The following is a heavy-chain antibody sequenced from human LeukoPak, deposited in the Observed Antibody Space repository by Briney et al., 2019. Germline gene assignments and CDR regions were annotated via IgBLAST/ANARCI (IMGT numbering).Heavy chain of an antibody. V-gene: IGHV3-21*01. CDR3: ARDRHGSGSYYKLGYYYYGMDV. D-gene: IGHD3-10*01. Sequence: PGGSLRLSCAASGFTFGSYSMNWVRQAPGKGLEWVSSISSSSSYIYYADSVKSRFTISRDNAKNSLYLQMNSLRAEDTAVYYCARDRHGSGSYYKLGYYYYGMDVWGQGTTVTVSS. CDR2: ISSSSSYI. CDR1: GFTFGSYS. J-gene: IGHJ6*02.